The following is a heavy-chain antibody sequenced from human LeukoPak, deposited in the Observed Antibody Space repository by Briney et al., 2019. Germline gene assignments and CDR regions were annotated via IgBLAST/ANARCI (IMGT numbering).Heavy chain of an antibody. CDR3: ARGCGGGDCYDY. Sequence: ASVKVSCKXSGYTFTSYGISWVRQAPGQGLEWMGGIIPIFGTANYAQKFQGRVTITADESTSTAYMELSSLRSEDTAVYYCARGCGGGDCYDYWGQGTLVTVSS. J-gene: IGHJ4*02. D-gene: IGHD2-21*01. CDR2: IIPIFGTA. CDR1: GYTFTSYG. V-gene: IGHV1-69*13.